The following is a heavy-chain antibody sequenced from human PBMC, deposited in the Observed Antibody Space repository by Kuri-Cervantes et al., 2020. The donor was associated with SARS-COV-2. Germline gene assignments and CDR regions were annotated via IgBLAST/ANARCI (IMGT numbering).Heavy chain of an antibody. CDR3: ATDYDFWRRWDY. Sequence: ASVKVSCKASGGTFSSYAISWVRQAPGQGLEWMGWINPNSGGTNYAQKFQGRVTMTRDTSISTAYMELSSLRSEDTAVYYCATDYDFWRRWDYWGQGTLVTVSS. CDR1: GGTFSSYA. D-gene: IGHD3-3*01. V-gene: IGHV1-2*02. J-gene: IGHJ4*02. CDR2: INPNSGGT.